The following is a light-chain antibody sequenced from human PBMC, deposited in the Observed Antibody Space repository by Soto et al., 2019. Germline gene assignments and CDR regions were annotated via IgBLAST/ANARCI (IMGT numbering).Light chain of an antibody. J-gene: IGKJ5*01. CDR3: QQRSSWPLT. CDR1: QSVSSY. Sequence: EIVLTQSPATLSLSPGERATLSCRASQSVSSYLAWCQQKPGQAPRLLIYDASSRATGVPARFSGSGSGTDFTLTISSPEPEDFAVYYCQQRSSWPLTFGQGTRLEIK. CDR2: DAS. V-gene: IGKV3-11*01.